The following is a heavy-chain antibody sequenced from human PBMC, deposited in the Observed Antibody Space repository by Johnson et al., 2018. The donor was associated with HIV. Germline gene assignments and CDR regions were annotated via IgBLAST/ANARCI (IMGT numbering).Heavy chain of an antibody. J-gene: IGHJ3*02. CDR3: AREIAAAGTWAFDI. D-gene: IGHD6-13*01. CDR2: INSDGSST. V-gene: IGHV3-74*01. CDR1: GFTFSDYY. Sequence: VQLVESGGGLVKPGGSLRLSCAASGFTFSDYYMHWVRQAPGKGLVWVSRINSDGSSTSYADSVKGRFTISRDNAKNTLYLQMNSLRAEDTAVYYCAREIAAAGTWAFDIWGQGTMVTVSS.